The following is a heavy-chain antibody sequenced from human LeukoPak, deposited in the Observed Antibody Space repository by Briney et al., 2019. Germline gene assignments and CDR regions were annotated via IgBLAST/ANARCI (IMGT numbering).Heavy chain of an antibody. D-gene: IGHD5-18*01. CDR2: INPNSGGT. J-gene: IGHJ4*02. CDR1: GYTFTGYY. V-gene: IGHV1-2*02. CDR3: ARDHPWIQLWSFDY. Sequence: GASVKVSCKASGYTFTGYYMHWVRQAPGQGLEWMGWINPNSGGTNYAQKFQGRVTMTRDTSISTAYMELSRLRSDDTAVYYCARDHPWIQLWSFDYWGQGTLVTVSS.